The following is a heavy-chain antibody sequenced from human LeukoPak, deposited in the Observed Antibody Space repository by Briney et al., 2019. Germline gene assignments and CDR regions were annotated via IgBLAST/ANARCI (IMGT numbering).Heavy chain of an antibody. CDR1: GGTFSSYA. V-gene: IGHV1-2*02. Sequence: ASVKVSCKASGGTFSSYAISWVRQAPGQGLEWMGWINPNSGGTNYAKKFQGRVTMTRDTSISTAYMELSRLRSDGTAVYYCAREEIVVVAADGWFDPWGQGTLVTVSS. J-gene: IGHJ5*02. D-gene: IGHD2-15*01. CDR2: INPNSGGT. CDR3: AREEIVVVAADGWFDP.